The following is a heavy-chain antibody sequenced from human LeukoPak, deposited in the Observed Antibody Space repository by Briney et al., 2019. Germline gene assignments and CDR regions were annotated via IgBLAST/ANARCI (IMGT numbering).Heavy chain of an antibody. CDR1: GFTFSNAW. CDR3: TTDVHSSSWYVLYYYYYYMDV. V-gene: IGHV3-15*01. CDR2: IKSKTDGGTT. J-gene: IGHJ6*03. D-gene: IGHD6-13*01. Sequence: KSGGSLRLSCAASGFTFSNAWMSWVRQAPGKGLEWVGRIKSKTDGGTTDYAAPVKGRFTISRDDSKNTLYLQMNSLKTEDTAVYYCTTDVHSSSWYVLYYYYYYMDVWGKGTTVTVSS.